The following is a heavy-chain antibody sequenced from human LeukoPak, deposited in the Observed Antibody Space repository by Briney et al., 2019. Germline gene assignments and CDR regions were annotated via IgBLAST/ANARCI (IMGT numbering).Heavy chain of an antibody. CDR2: INSDGSST. CDR3: ASGSGYDQDY. D-gene: IGHD5-12*01. CDR1: GFTFSTYG. J-gene: IGHJ4*02. V-gene: IGHV3-74*01. Sequence: GGSLRLSCAASGFTFSTYGMHWVRQAPGKGLVWVSRINSDGSSTSYADSVKGRFTISRDNAKNTLYLQMNSLRAEDTAVYYCASGSGYDQDYWGQGTLVTVSS.